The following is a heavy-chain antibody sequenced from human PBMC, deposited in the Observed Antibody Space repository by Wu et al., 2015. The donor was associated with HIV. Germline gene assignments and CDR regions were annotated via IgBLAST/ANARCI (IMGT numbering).Heavy chain of an antibody. V-gene: IGHV1-69*12. Sequence: QVQLEQSGAEMKKPGSSMKVSCKASGGIFSNFGVSWVRQAPGRGPEWLGGIIPMFKTPNYARDFRGRVTISADESANTVHLELRGLRSGDTAVYFCVRDTPLTGQTWGLGTLVTVSP. CDR3: VRDTPLTGQT. CDR2: IIPMFKTP. CDR1: GGIFSNFG. J-gene: IGHJ4*02. D-gene: IGHD1-20*01.